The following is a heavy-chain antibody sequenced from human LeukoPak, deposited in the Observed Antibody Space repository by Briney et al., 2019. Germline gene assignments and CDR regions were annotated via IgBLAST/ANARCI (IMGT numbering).Heavy chain of an antibody. CDR2: IYYSGSN. V-gene: IGHV4-59*12. D-gene: IGHD4-17*01. Sequence: SETLSLTCTVSGGSISSYYWSWIRQPPGKGREGIGSIYYSGSNYYNPSLKSRVTISVDTSKNQFSLKVASVTAADTAVYYCARRPDYGDSIRSPGAFDIWGQGTMVTVSS. J-gene: IGHJ3*02. CDR3: ARRPDYGDSIRSPGAFDI. CDR1: GGSISSYY.